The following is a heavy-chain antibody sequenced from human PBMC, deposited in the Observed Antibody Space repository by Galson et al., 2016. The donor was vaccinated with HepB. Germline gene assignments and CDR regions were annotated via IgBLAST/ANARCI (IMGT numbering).Heavy chain of an antibody. CDR3: ARAVGYRSDWYGWLDP. Sequence: SLRLSCAASGFTFNNYAMHWVRQAPGQGLEWVSGISAGGGTRNYADSVKGRFTVSRDNSKNTLYLQMNSLRAEDTAVYYCARAVGYRSDWYGWLDPWGQGTLVTVSS. V-gene: IGHV3-23*01. CDR1: GFTFNNYA. D-gene: IGHD6-13*01. CDR2: ISAGGGTR. J-gene: IGHJ5*02.